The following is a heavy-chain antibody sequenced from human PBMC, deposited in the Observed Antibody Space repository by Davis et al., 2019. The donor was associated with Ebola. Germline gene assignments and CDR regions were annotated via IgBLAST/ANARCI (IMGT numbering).Heavy chain of an antibody. Sequence: GESLKISCAASGFTFSSYAMHWVRQAPGKGLEWVAVTSYDGSNKYYADSVKGRFTISRDNSKNTLYLQMNSLRAEDTAVYYCAKADLGYCSGGSCYGMDVWGKGTTVTVSS. J-gene: IGHJ6*04. V-gene: IGHV3-30*04. D-gene: IGHD2-15*01. CDR3: AKADLGYCSGGSCYGMDV. CDR2: TSYDGSNK. CDR1: GFTFSSYA.